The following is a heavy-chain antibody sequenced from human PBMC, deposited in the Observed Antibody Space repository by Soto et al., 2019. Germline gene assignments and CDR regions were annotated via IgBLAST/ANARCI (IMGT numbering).Heavy chain of an antibody. V-gene: IGHV3-23*01. CDR2: ISENGGSRGGT. CDR1: GFSFSTSV. CDR3: ASAKAVVIAALGI. D-gene: IGHD2-21*01. J-gene: IGHJ3*02. Sequence: EVHLLESGGGSVQPGGSLRLSYTASGFSFSTSVMTWVRQAPGQGLEWVASISENGGSRGGTYYADSVKGRVTISRDNSNNTLYLQLDSLRGADTAVYFCASAKAVVIAALGIWGQGTMVTVSS.